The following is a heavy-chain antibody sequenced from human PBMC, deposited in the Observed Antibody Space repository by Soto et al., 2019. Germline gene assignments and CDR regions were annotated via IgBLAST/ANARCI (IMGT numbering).Heavy chain of an antibody. J-gene: IGHJ6*02. CDR3: AREVVYSGYVHYDDYGMDV. Sequence: GWSLRLACAASGFPFSSYGMHLVRQSPGKGLEWVAVIWYDGSNKYYADSVKGRFTISRDNSKNTLYLQMNSLRAEDTAVYYSAREVVYSGYVHYDDYGMDVWGQGNXVTVSS. D-gene: IGHD5-12*01. V-gene: IGHV3-33*01. CDR1: GFPFSSYG. CDR2: IWYDGSNK.